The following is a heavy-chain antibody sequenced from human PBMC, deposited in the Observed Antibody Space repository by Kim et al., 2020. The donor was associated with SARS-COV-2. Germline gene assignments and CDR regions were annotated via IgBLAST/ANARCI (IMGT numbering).Heavy chain of an antibody. D-gene: IGHD7-27*01. Sequence: GGSLRLSCAASGFTFSSYGMHWVRQAPGKGLEWVAVIWYDGSNKYYADSVKGRFTISRDNSKNTLYLQMNSLRAEDTAVYYCARDRNWGDYYYYGMDVWGQGTTVTVSS. CDR1: GFTFSSYG. V-gene: IGHV3-33*01. J-gene: IGHJ6*02. CDR3: ARDRNWGDYYYYGMDV. CDR2: IWYDGSNK.